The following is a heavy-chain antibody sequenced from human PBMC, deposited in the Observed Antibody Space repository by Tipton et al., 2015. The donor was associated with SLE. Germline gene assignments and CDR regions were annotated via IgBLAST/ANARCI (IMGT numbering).Heavy chain of an antibody. CDR2: IYYSGST. CDR1: GGSISSYY. J-gene: IGHJ6*03. V-gene: IGHV4-59*01. CDR3: ARGGSSSPAPYYYYYMDV. D-gene: IGHD6-13*01. Sequence: LRLSCTVSGGSISSYYWSWIRQPPGKGLEWIGDIYYSGSTNYNPSLKSRVTISVDTSKNQFSLKLSSVTAADTAVYYCARGGSSSPAPYYYYYMDVWGKGTTVTVSS.